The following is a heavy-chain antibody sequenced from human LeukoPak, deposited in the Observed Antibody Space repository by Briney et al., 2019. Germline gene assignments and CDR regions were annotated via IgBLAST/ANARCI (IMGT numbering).Heavy chain of an antibody. J-gene: IGHJ4*02. Sequence: GGSLRLSCEASGFTFSSYAIRWVRQAPGKGLEWVSAISGSGGSTYYADSVKGRFTISRDNSKNTLYLQMNSLRAEDTAVYYCAKDIAVAGKVDYWGQGTLVTVSS. D-gene: IGHD6-19*01. CDR2: ISGSGGST. CDR1: GFTFSSYA. CDR3: AKDIAVAGKVDY. V-gene: IGHV3-23*01.